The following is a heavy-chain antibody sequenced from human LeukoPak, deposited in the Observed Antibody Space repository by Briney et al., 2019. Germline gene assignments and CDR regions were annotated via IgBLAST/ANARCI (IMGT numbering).Heavy chain of an antibody. J-gene: IGHJ4*02. CDR1: GFTFSSHW. CDR3: ARPTYCSNTRCYPFDY. Sequence: GGSLRLSCAASGFTFSSHWMHWVRQVPGKGLVWVSRINSDGTSTRYADSVKGRFTISRDNAKNTLYLQMNSLRVEDTAVYYCARPTYCSNTRCYPFDYWGQGTLVTVSS. V-gene: IGHV3-74*01. D-gene: IGHD2-2*01. CDR2: INSDGTST.